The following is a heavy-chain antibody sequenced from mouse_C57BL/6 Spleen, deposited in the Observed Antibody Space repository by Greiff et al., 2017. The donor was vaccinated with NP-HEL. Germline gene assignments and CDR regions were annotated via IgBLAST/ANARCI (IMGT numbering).Heavy chain of an antibody. CDR1: GYTFTSYW. CDR3: AREADGYYPFFDY. V-gene: IGHV1-52*01. D-gene: IGHD2-3*01. CDR2: IDPSDSET. J-gene: IGHJ2*01. Sequence: QVQLKQPGAELVRPGSSVKLSCKASGYTFTSYWMHWVKQRPIQGLEWIGNIDPSDSETHYNQKFKDKATLTVDKSSSTAYMQLSSLTSEDSAVYYCAREADGYYPFFDYWGQGTTLTVSS.